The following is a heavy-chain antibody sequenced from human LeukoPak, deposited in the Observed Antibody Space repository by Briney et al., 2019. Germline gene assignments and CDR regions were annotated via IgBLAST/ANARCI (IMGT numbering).Heavy chain of an antibody. CDR1: GFTLSSYG. CDR2: IWYDGSNK. D-gene: IGHD2-2*01. Sequence: GGSLRLSCAASGFTLSSYGMHWIRQAPGKGLEWVAVIWYDGSNKYYADSVKGRFTISRDNSKNTLYLQMNRLRAEDTAVYYCARVTGSGYQLPTYYYGMDVWGQGTTVTVSS. V-gene: IGHV3-33*01. J-gene: IGHJ6*02. CDR3: ARVTGSGYQLPTYYYGMDV.